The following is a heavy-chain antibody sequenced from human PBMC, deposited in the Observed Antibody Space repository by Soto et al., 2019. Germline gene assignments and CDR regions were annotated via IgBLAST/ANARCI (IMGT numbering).Heavy chain of an antibody. V-gene: IGHV3-7*01. CDR1: GFTFSSYW. Sequence: GGSLRLSCAASGFTFSSYWMSWVRQAPGKGLEWVANIKQDGSEKYYVDSVKGRFTISRDNAKNSLYLQMNSLRAEDTAVYYCARALTDTTIAGYYYMDVWGKGTTVTVSS. D-gene: IGHD5-12*01. CDR3: ARALTDTTIAGYYYMDV. CDR2: IKQDGSEK. J-gene: IGHJ6*03.